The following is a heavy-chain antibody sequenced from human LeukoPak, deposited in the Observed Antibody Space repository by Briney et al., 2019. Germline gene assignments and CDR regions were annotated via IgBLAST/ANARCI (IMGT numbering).Heavy chain of an antibody. CDR2: IYYSGST. V-gene: IGHV4-59*08. D-gene: IGHD1-1*01. CDR3: ARSPRYNWNDWIDH. CDR1: GGSISSYY. J-gene: IGHJ5*02. Sequence: SETLSLTCTVSGGSISSYYWSWIRHPPGKGLEWIGYIYYSGSTNYNPSLKSRVTISVDTSKNQFSLKLSSVTAADTAVYYCARSPRYNWNDWIDHWGQGTLVTVSS.